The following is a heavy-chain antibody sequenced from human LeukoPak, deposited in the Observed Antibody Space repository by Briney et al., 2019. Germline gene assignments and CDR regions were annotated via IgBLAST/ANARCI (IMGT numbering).Heavy chain of an antibody. Sequence: GGSLRLSCAASGFTFSNYDMHWVRQATGRGLEWVSSIGTAADTYYPGSVKGRFTISRENAKNSLYLQMNSLRAGDTAVYYCARGPIVGITETKGYFDYWGQGILVTVSP. J-gene: IGHJ4*02. D-gene: IGHD1-7*01. CDR3: ARGPIVGITETKGYFDY. CDR1: GFTFSNYD. V-gene: IGHV3-13*01. CDR2: IGTAADT.